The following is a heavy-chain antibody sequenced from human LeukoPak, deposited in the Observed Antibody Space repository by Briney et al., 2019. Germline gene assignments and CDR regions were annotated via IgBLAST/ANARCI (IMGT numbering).Heavy chain of an antibody. D-gene: IGHD4-17*01. CDR1: GYTFTSYG. Sequence: GASVKVSCKASGYTFTSYGISWVRQAPGQGLEWMGWISAYNGNTNYAQKLQGRVTMTTDTSTSTAYMELRSLRSDDTAVYYCARDHYGDYVANGGGPYFDYWGQGTLVTASS. J-gene: IGHJ4*02. CDR3: ARDHYGDYVANGGGPYFDY. CDR2: ISAYNGNT. V-gene: IGHV1-18*01.